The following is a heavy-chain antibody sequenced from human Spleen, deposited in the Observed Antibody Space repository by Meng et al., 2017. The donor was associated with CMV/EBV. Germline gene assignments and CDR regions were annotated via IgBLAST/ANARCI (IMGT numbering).Heavy chain of an antibody. CDR3: VKDIMSSSWYNFDH. D-gene: IGHD6-13*01. CDR1: GFTFDDFA. Sequence: GGSLRLSCAGSGFTFDDFAMHWVRQGPGRGLEWVSGISWNSKNIEYADSVKGRFTISRDNAKNSVYLQMNSLRTDDTAFYFCVKDIMSSSWYNFDHWGQGTLVTVSS. J-gene: IGHJ4*02. V-gene: IGHV3-9*01. CDR2: ISWNSKNI.